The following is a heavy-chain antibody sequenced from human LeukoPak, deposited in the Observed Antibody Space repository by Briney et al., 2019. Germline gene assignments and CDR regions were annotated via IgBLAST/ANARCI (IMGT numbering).Heavy chain of an antibody. CDR2: INHSGST. V-gene: IGHV4-34*01. CDR1: GGSFSGHY. Sequence: SETLSLTCAVYGGSFSGHYWSWIRQPPGKGLEWIGEINHSGSTNYNPSLKSRVTISVDTSLKLSSVTAADTAVYYCARGNMYYYYMDVWGKGTTVTVSS. J-gene: IGHJ6*03. CDR3: ARGNMYYYYMDV.